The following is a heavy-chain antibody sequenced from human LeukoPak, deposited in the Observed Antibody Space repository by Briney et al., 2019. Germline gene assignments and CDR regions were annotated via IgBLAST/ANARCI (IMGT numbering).Heavy chain of an antibody. V-gene: IGHV3-23*01. CDR2: ISDSGDST. D-gene: IGHD1-26*01. CDR1: GFTFTKYA. CDR3: ARGYNSGSTWNFQH. J-gene: IGHJ1*01. Sequence: GGSQRLSCEASGFTFTKYAMSWVRQAPGRGLEWVSVISDSGDSTYYADSVKGRFTISRDNSKNTLYLQMNSLRAEDTAVYYCARGYNSGSTWNFQHWGQGTLVTVSS.